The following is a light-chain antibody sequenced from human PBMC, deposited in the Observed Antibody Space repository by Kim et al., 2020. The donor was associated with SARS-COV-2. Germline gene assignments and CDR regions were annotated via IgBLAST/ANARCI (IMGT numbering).Light chain of an antibody. CDR2: DDD. CDR3: QVWDVITDHVV. Sequence: APGMTAKITCGGDSIGDKGVHWYQQRPGQAPILVVYDDDDRPSGIPGRFSGSNSGNTATLTIGGVEAGDEADYYCQVWDVITDHVVFGGGTQLTVL. CDR1: SIGDKG. V-gene: IGLV3-21*03. J-gene: IGLJ3*02.